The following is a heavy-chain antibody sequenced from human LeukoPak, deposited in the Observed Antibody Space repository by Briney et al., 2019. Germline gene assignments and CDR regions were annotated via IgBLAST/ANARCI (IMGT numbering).Heavy chain of an antibody. J-gene: IGHJ4*02. CDR1: GGTFSRYA. D-gene: IGHD3-10*01. V-gene: IGHV1-69*13. Sequence: SVKVSCKASGGTFSRYAISWVRRAPGQGLEWVGGISPIFGTVNYAQKFQGRVTITADESTSTAYMELRSLRSDDTAVYYCARWVVRGAMYYFDYWGQGTLVTVSS. CDR3: ARWVVRGAMYYFDY. CDR2: ISPIFGTV.